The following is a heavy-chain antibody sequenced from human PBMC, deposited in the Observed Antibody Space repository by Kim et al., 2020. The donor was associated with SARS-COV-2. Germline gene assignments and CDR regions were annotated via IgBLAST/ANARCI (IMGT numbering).Heavy chain of an antibody. Sequence: GGSLRLSCAASGFTFSSYAMHWVRQAPGKGLEWVAVISYDGSNKYYVDSVKGRFTISRDNSKNTLYLQMNSLRAEDTAVYYCASHSYYGMDVWGQGTTVT. CDR2: ISYDGSNK. V-gene: IGHV3-30*04. D-gene: IGHD1-26*01. J-gene: IGHJ6*02. CDR1: GFTFSSYA. CDR3: ASHSYYGMDV.